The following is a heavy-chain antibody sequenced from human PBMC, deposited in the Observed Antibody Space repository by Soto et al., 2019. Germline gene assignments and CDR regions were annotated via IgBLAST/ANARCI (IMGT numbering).Heavy chain of an antibody. V-gene: IGHV1-24*01. D-gene: IGHD4-17*01. Sequence: ASVKVSCKVSGYTLTELSMHWVRQAPGKGLEWMGGFDPEDGETIYAQKFQGRVTMTEDTSTDTAYMELSSLRSEDTAVYYCATDKLDGDYVYYWGQGTLVTVSS. CDR3: ATDKLDGDYVYY. CDR2: FDPEDGET. J-gene: IGHJ4*02. CDR1: GYTLTELS.